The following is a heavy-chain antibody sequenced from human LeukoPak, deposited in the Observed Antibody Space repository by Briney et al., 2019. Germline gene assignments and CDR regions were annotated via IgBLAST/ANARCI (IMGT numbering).Heavy chain of an antibody. J-gene: IGHJ3*02. Sequence: TSQILSLTCTVSGGSISSGDYYWSWIRQPPGKGLEWIGYIYYSGSTYYNPSLKSRVTISVDTSKNQFSLKLSSVTAADTAVYYCARDMEYCSSTSCSGRDAFDIWGQGTMVTVSS. V-gene: IGHV4-30-4*01. CDR3: ARDMEYCSSTSCSGRDAFDI. CDR1: GGSISSGDYY. D-gene: IGHD2-2*01. CDR2: IYYSGST.